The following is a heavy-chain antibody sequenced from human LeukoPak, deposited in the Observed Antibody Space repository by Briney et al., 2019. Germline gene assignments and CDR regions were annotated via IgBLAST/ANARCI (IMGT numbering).Heavy chain of an antibody. V-gene: IGHV4-38-2*02. CDR2: MYHTGST. Sequence: SSETLSLTCTVSGYSMSSGYYWGWIRQPPERGLEWIGSMYHTGSTYYNPSLKSRVTISVDTSKNQFSLQLNSVTPEDTAVYYCVSGRVAGIDAFDIWGQGTMVTVSS. CDR3: VSGRVAGIDAFDI. CDR1: GYSMSSGYY. D-gene: IGHD6-19*01. J-gene: IGHJ3*02.